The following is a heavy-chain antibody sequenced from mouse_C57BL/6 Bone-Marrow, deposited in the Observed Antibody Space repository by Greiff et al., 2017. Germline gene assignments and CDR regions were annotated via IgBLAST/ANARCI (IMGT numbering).Heavy chain of an antibody. V-gene: IGHV1-81*01. CDR3: ARNDYDDFDY. CDR1: GYTFTSYG. D-gene: IGHD2-4*01. CDR2: IYPRSGNT. Sequence: QVQLKESGAELARPGASVKLSCKASGYTFTSYGISWVKQRPGQGLEWIGEIYPRSGNTYYNEKFKGKATLTADKSSSTAYMELRSLTSEDSAVYFCARNDYDDFDYWGQGTTLTVSS. J-gene: IGHJ2*01.